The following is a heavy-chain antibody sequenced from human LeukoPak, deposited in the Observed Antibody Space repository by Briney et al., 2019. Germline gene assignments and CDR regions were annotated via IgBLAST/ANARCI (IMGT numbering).Heavy chain of an antibody. V-gene: IGHV3-23*01. D-gene: IGHD6-19*01. J-gene: IGHJ4*02. CDR3: AKEPLRIAVAGIDY. CDR1: GFTFSNFV. Sequence: PGRSLRLSCAASGFTFSNFVMDWVRQAPGRGLEWVSAISGSSGSTYYADPVKGRFTISRDNSKNTLYLQMNSLRAEDTAVYYCAKEPLRIAVAGIDYWGQGTLVTVSS. CDR2: ISGSSGST.